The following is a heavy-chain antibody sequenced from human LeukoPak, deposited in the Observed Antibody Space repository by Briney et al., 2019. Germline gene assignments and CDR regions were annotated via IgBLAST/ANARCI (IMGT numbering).Heavy chain of an antibody. CDR1: GYSISSGYY. J-gene: IGHJ4*02. D-gene: IGHD3-22*01. CDR3: ARALNPYDSSGYFRD. V-gene: IGHV4-38-2*02. CDR2: IYHSGST. Sequence: KPSETLSLTCTVSGYSISSGYYWGWIRPPPGKGLEWIGSIYHSGSTYYNPSLKSRVTISVDTSRNQFSLKLSSVAAADTAVYYCARALNPYDSSGYFRDWGQGTLVTVSS.